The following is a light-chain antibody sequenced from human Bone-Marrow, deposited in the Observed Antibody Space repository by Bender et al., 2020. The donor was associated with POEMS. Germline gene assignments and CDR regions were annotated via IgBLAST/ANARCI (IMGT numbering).Light chain of an antibody. Sequence: QSALTQPRSVSGSPGQSVTISCTGTASDVGGYNSVSWYQHHPGKAPKVMIYDVSKRPSGVPDRFFGFKSGNTASLAISGLHSEDEADYYCVAWDDTLNGWVFGGGTKLTVL. CDR1: ASDVGGYNS. J-gene: IGLJ2*01. CDR3: VAWDDTLNGWV. V-gene: IGLV2-11*01. CDR2: DVS.